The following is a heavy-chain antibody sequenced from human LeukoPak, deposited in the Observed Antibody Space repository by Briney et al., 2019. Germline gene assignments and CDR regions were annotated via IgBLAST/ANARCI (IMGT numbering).Heavy chain of an antibody. CDR2: MNPNSGNT. CDR3: ARGMNYDFWSGYYFWFDP. Sequence: ASVKVSCKASGYTFTSYDINWVRQATGQGLEWMGWMNPNSGNTGYAQKFQGRVTMTRNTSLSTAYMELSSLRSEDTAVYYCARGMNYDFWSGYYFWFDPWGQGTLVTVSS. J-gene: IGHJ5*02. V-gene: IGHV1-8*01. CDR1: GYTFTSYD. D-gene: IGHD3-3*01.